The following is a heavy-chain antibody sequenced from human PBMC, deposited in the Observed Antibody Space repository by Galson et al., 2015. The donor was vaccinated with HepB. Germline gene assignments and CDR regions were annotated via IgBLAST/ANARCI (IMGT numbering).Heavy chain of an antibody. V-gene: IGHV3-74*01. CDR3: ATHYDILTGYDG. CDR2: INSDGSST. D-gene: IGHD3-9*01. CDR1: GFTFSSYW. Sequence: SLRLSCAASGFTFSSYWMHWVRQAPGKGLVWVSRINSDGSSTSYADSVKGRFTISRDNAKNTLYLQMNSLRAEDTAVYYCATHYDILTGYDGWGQGTLVTVSS. J-gene: IGHJ4*02.